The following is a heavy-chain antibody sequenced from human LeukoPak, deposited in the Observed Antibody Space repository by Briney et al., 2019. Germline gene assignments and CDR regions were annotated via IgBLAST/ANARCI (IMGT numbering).Heavy chain of an antibody. D-gene: IGHD3-10*01. CDR1: GFTFSDYY. CDR2: ISSSGSTI. V-gene: IGHV3-11*01. J-gene: IGHJ3*02. Sequence: PGGSLRLSCAASGFTFSDYYMSWIRQAPGKGLEWVSYISSSGSTIYYADSVKGRFAISRDNAKNSLYLQMNSPRAEDTAVYYCARVQRGAYDPNAFDIWGQGTMVTVSS. CDR3: ARVQRGAYDPNAFDI.